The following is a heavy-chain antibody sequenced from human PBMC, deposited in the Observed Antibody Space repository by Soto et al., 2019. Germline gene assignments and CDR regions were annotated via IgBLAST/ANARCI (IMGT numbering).Heavy chain of an antibody. Sequence: SLRLSCAASGFTFSTYSTNWVRQAPGRGLEWVSYISSSTSTIYYADSVKGRFTISRDNAKNALYLQMNSLRAEDTAVYYCARIRGLGYNWVYYYGLDVWGQGTTVTVPS. J-gene: IGHJ6*02. CDR3: ARIRGLGYNWVYYYGLDV. D-gene: IGHD5-12*01. CDR2: ISSSTSTI. CDR1: GFTFSTYS. V-gene: IGHV3-48*01.